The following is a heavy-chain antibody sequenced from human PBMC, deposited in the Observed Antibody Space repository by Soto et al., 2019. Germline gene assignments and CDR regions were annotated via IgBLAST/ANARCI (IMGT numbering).Heavy chain of an antibody. Sequence: QVQLVESGGGVVQPGRSLRLSCAASGFPFSSYGMHWVRQAPGKGLEWVAHISYDGSNKHYTDSVKGRFTISRDNSKNMLYLQMSSLRAEDTAVYYCAGGQYYFDYCGQGTRVSFSS. CDR1: GFPFSSYG. CDR3: AGGQYYFDY. D-gene: IGHD2-15*01. J-gene: IGHJ4*02. V-gene: IGHV3-30*03. CDR2: ISYDGSNK.